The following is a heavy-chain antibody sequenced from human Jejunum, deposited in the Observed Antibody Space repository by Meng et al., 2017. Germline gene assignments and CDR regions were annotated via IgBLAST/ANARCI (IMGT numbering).Heavy chain of an antibody. CDR2: IYYSGST. Sequence: QGQLQESGPGLVKPSQTPSLTCTVSGGSISSGDYYWSWIRQPPGKGLEWIGYIYYSGSTYYSPSLKSRVTISVDTSKNQFSLKLSSVTAADTAVYYCARDRTTGRYFDYWGQGTLVTVSS. J-gene: IGHJ4*02. D-gene: IGHD4-11*01. V-gene: IGHV4-30-4*01. CDR1: GGSISSGDYY. CDR3: ARDRTTGRYFDY.